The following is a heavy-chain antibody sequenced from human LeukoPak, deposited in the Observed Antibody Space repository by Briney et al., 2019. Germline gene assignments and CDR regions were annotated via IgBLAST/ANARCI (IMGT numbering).Heavy chain of an antibody. J-gene: IGHJ3*02. CDR3: ARSYSGSYFAFDI. D-gene: IGHD1-26*01. V-gene: IGHV1-2*02. CDR2: INPNSGGT. CDR1: GYTFTSYD. Sequence: ASVKVSCKASGYTFTSYDINWVRQATGQGLEWMGWINPNSGGTNYAQKFQGRVTMTRDTSISTAYMELSRLRSDDTAVYYCARSYSGSYFAFDIWGQGTMVTVSS.